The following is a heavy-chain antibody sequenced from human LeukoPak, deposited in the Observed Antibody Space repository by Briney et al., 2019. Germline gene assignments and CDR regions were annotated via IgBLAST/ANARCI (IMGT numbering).Heavy chain of an antibody. V-gene: IGHV3-53*01. Sequence: GGSLRLSCAASGFIVNTNYMNWVRQAPGKGLEWVSVVYADGATYYADSVKGRFTVSRDNSKNTLYLQMNGLRAEDTAVYFCARGGGYYGIDYWGQGTLVTVSS. J-gene: IGHJ4*02. D-gene: IGHD4-17*01. CDR3: ARGGGYYGIDY. CDR2: VYADGAT. CDR1: GFIVNTNY.